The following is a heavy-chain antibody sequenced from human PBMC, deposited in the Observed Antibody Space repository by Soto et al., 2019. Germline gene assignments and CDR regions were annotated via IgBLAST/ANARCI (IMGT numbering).Heavy chain of an antibody. D-gene: IGHD3-22*01. CDR2: IYDNGIT. Sequence: QVVLQESGPGLVKPSETLSLTCSVSGRSIPSSYWSWVRPPPGKGLAWIGYIYDNGITSQNPSLKSRVTMSADTSQNQFSLKLTSVTGANTAVYYCARTYDSNGYANEFDSWGQGILVTVTS. CDR1: GRSIPSSY. CDR3: ARTYDSNGYANEFDS. V-gene: IGHV4-59*12. J-gene: IGHJ4*02.